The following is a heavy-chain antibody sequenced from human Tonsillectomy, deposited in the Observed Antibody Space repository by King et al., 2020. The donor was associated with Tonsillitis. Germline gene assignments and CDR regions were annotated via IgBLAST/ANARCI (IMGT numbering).Heavy chain of an antibody. CDR1: GFSLSTSGMR. Sequence: VTLKESGPALVKHTQTLTLTCTFSGFSLSTSGMRVSWIRQPPGKALEWLARIDWDDDKFYSTSLKTRLTISKDTSKNQVVLTMTNMDPVDTATYYCARTRAVAGTFWFDPWGQGTLVTVSS. V-gene: IGHV2-70*04. D-gene: IGHD6-19*01. CDR3: ARTRAVAGTFWFDP. CDR2: IDWDDDK. J-gene: IGHJ5*02.